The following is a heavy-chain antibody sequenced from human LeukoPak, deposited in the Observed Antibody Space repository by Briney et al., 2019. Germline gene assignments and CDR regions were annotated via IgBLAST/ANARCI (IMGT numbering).Heavy chain of an antibody. CDR2: IIPIFGTA. CDR3: ARGSTQQLDYYYYGMDV. J-gene: IGHJ6*02. Sequence: SVKVSCKASGGTFNSYAISWVRQAPGQGLEWMRGIIPIFGTANYAQKFQGRVTITADESTSTAYMELSSLRSEDTAVYYCARGSTQQLDYYYYGMDVWGQGTTVTVSS. D-gene: IGHD6-13*01. V-gene: IGHV1-69*13. CDR1: GGTFNSYA.